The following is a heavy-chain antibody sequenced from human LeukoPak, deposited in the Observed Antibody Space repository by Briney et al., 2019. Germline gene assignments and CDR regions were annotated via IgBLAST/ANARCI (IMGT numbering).Heavy chain of an antibody. V-gene: IGHV1-69*13. Sequence: ASVKVSCKASGCTFSSYAISWVRQAPGQGLEWMGGIIPIFGTANYAQKFQGRVTITADESTSTAYMELNSLRSEDTAVYYCARGESKYYDFRSGYYQYYFDYWRQGTLVTVSS. CDR2: IIPIFGTA. CDR1: GCTFSSYA. J-gene: IGHJ4*02. CDR3: ARGESKYYDFRSGYYQYYFDY. D-gene: IGHD3-3*01.